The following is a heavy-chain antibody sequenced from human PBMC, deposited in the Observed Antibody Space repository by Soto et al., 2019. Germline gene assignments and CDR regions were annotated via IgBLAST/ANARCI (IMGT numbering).Heavy chain of an antibody. J-gene: IGHJ4*02. Sequence: PSETLSLTCAVYGGSFSGYYWSWIRQPPGKGLEWIGEINHSGSTNYNPSLKSRVTISVDTSKNQFSLKLSSVTAADTAVYYCARGLRSYYDFWSGPYFFDYRGQGSSVIVSS. D-gene: IGHD3-3*01. CDR2: INHSGST. CDR1: GGSFSGYY. V-gene: IGHV4-34*01. CDR3: ARGLRSYYDFWSGPYFFDY.